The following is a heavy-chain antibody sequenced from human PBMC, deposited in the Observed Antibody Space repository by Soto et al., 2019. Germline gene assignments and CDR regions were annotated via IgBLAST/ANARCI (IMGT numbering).Heavy chain of an antibody. D-gene: IGHD2-2*01. V-gene: IGHV3-74*03. J-gene: IGHJ3*01. CDR1: GISFSSHW. CDR2: INSDGSDT. CDR3: TSSGGHSAINAFDF. Sequence: DVQLVESGGGSAQPGGSLTLSCEASGISFSSHWMHWVRQAPGRGLMWVSRINSDGSDTMYADSVKGRFTISRDNAKNTVSLQMNGLRAEDTGLYYCTSSGGHSAINAFDFCGQGAMVTVSS.